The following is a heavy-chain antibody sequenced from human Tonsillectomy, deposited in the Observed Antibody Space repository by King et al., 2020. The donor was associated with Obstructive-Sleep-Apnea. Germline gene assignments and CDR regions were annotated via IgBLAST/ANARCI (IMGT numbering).Heavy chain of an antibody. Sequence: VQLVESGTEVVKPGESLKISCKGSGYNFANYWIGWVRQMPGKGLEWMGIIYPGDSDTRYGPSFQGQVTISADKSINTAYLQWSSLTASDTAMYYCARHVGYCTGGGCLYYFDFWGQGTLVTVSS. V-gene: IGHV5-51*01. CDR3: ARHVGYCTGGGCLYYFDF. D-gene: IGHD2-8*02. J-gene: IGHJ4*02. CDR2: IYPGDSDT. CDR1: GYNFANYW.